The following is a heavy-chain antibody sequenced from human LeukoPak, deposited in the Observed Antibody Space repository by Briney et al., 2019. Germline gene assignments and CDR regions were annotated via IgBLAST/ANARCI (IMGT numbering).Heavy chain of an antibody. CDR1: GFTFSSYA. Sequence: GGSLRLSCAASGFTFSSYAMSWVRQAPGKGLEWVSAISGSGGSTYYADSVKGRFTISRDNSKNTLYLQMNSLRAEDTAVYYCAKDNGGNSGQVYGDYFDYWGQGTLVTVSS. V-gene: IGHV3-23*01. D-gene: IGHD4-23*01. J-gene: IGHJ4*02. CDR3: AKDNGGNSGQVYGDYFDY. CDR2: ISGSGGST.